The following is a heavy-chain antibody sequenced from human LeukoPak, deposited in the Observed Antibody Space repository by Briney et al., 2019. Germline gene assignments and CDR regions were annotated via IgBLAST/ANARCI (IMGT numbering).Heavy chain of an antibody. J-gene: IGHJ5*02. D-gene: IGHD3-3*01. CDR2: IYYTGST. CDR3: AGDFDFWSGLDP. V-gene: IGHV4-59*01. CDR1: GAPISTYY. Sequence: SETLSLTCTVSGAPISTYYWSWIRQPPGEGLEWIGYIYYTGSTSYNPSLKSRITISVDTSKNQFSLKLSSVTAADTAISYCAGDFDFWSGLDPWGQGTLVTVSS.